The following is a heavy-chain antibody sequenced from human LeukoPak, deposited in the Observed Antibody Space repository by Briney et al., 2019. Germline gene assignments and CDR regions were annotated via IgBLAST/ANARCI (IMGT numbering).Heavy chain of an antibody. CDR3: ARGLTKTVGGSTLTWFDP. Sequence: GASVKVSCKASGGTFSSYGVSWVRQAPGQGLEWMGGIIPIFGTTNYAQKFQGRVTITADESTSTAYMELSSLRSEDTAVYYCARGLTKTVGGSTLTWFDPWGQGTLVTVSS. CDR1: GGTFSSYG. CDR2: IIPIFGTT. D-gene: IGHD1-26*01. V-gene: IGHV1-69*13. J-gene: IGHJ5*02.